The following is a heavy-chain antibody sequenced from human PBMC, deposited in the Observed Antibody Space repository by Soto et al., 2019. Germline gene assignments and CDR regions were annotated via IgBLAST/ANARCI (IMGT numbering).Heavy chain of an antibody. CDR1: GFTFSCYG. Sequence: GGSLRLSCAASGFTFSCYGMHWVRQAPGKGLEWVAVISYDGSNKYYADSVKGRFTISRDNSKNTLYLQMNSLRAEDTAVYYCAKSSGPAAWYYYYGMDVWGQGTTVTVSS. D-gene: IGHD2-2*01. V-gene: IGHV3-30*18. CDR2: ISYDGSNK. CDR3: AKSSGPAAWYYYYGMDV. J-gene: IGHJ6*02.